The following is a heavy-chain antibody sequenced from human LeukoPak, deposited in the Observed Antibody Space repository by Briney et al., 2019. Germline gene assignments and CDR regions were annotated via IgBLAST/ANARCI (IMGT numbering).Heavy chain of an antibody. Sequence: SETLSLTCTVSGGSISSGDYYWSWIRQPPGKGLEWIGYIYYSGSTYYSPFLKSRVTISVDTSKNQFSLKLSSVTAADTAVYYCAREVRGSTSRSFPDYWGQGTLVTVSS. CDR2: IYYSGST. J-gene: IGHJ4*02. D-gene: IGHD2-2*01. CDR1: GGSISSGDYY. V-gene: IGHV4-30-4*08. CDR3: AREVRGSTSRSFPDY.